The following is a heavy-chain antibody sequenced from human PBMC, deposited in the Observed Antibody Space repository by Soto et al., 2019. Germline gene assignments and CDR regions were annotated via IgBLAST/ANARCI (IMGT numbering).Heavy chain of an antibody. CDR2: IIPIFGTA. Sequence: ASVKVSCKASGGTFSSYAISWVRQAPGQGLEWMGGIIPIFGTANYAQKFQGRVTITADESTSTAYMELSSLRSEDTAVYYCARDRGAYYYDSSGYTHQYYFDYRGHGNLVTVSS. CDR3: ARDRGAYYYDSSGYTHQYYFDY. D-gene: IGHD3-22*01. CDR1: GGTFSSYA. J-gene: IGHJ4*01. V-gene: IGHV1-69*13.